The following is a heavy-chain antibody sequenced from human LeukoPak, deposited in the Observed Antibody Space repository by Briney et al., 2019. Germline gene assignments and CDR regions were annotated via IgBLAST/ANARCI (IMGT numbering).Heavy chain of an antibody. V-gene: IGHV1-69*05. CDR1: GGTSNSYA. CDR3: ASGSLGDGYGVGDYYQYMDV. J-gene: IGHJ6*03. CDR2: IMPLFGTA. D-gene: IGHD5-24*01. Sequence: GSSVKVSSKASGGTSNSYATSSVPEAPGQGLECMGGIMPLFGTANYAQEFQGRVTSTTDEFASTAYMEVSSLRSEDTAVYYCASGSLGDGYGVGDYYQYMDVWGKGTTVTVSS.